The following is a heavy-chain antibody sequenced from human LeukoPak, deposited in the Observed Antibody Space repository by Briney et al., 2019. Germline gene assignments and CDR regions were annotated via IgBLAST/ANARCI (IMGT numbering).Heavy chain of an antibody. CDR3: AREKSILTGYYVDY. CDR1: GYTFTSYG. Sequence: ASVKVSCKASGYTFTSYGISWVRQAPGQGLEWMGWISVYNGSTKYAQKLQGRVTMTTDTSTNTAYMELRSLRSDDTAVYYCAREKSILTGYYVDYWGQGTLVTVSS. CDR2: ISVYNGST. D-gene: IGHD3-9*01. V-gene: IGHV1-18*01. J-gene: IGHJ4*02.